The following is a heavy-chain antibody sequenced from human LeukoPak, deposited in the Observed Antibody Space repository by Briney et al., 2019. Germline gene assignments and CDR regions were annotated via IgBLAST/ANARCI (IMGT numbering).Heavy chain of an antibody. Sequence: GGSLRLSCAASGFIFSSCMNWVRQAPGKGLEWVSSISGSSFYINYADSVRGRFTISRDNAENSVYLQMSSLRDEDTAVYYCARIRDPYGYAHLDLWGQGTVVTVST. CDR3: ARIRDPYGYAHLDL. D-gene: IGHD5-18*01. J-gene: IGHJ4*02. CDR1: GFIFSSC. V-gene: IGHV3-21*01. CDR2: ISGSSFYI.